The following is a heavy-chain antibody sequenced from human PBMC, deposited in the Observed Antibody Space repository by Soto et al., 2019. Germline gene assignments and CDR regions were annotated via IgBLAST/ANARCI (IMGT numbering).Heavy chain of an antibody. V-gene: IGHV1-69*01. Sequence: QVQLVQSGAEVKKPGSSVKVSCKASGGTFSSYAISWVRQAPGQGLEWMGGIIPIFGTANYAQKFQGRVTITADESTSTAYMELSSLRSEDTAVYYCARDTRDIVVVVAATPDSYYGMDVWGQGTTVTVSS. J-gene: IGHJ6*02. D-gene: IGHD2-15*01. CDR2: IIPIFGTA. CDR3: ARDTRDIVVVVAATPDSYYGMDV. CDR1: GGTFSSYA.